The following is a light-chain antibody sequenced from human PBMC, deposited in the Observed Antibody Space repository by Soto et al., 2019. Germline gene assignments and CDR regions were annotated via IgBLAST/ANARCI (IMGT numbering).Light chain of an antibody. Sequence: QSVLTQPASVSGSPGQSITISCTGTSSDVGSYNLVSWYQQHPGKAPKLMIYEGSKRPSGVSNRFSGSKSGNTASLTISGLQAKDEADYYCCSYAGSSGYVFGTGTKVTVL. CDR3: CSYAGSSGYV. V-gene: IGLV2-23*01. CDR2: EGS. J-gene: IGLJ1*01. CDR1: SSDVGSYNL.